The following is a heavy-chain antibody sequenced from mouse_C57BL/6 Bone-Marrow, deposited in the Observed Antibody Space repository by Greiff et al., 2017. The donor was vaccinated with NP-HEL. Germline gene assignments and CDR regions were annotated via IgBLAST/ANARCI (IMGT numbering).Heavy chain of an antibody. Sequence: DVKLVESGGDLVKPGGSLKLSCAASGFTFSSYGMSWVRQTPDKRLEWVATISSGGSYTYYPDSVKGRFTISRDNAKNTLYLQMSSLKSEDTAMYYCARQGVEGFAYWGQGTLVTVSA. CDR3: ARQGVEGFAY. V-gene: IGHV5-6*02. CDR1: GFTFSSYG. J-gene: IGHJ3*01. D-gene: IGHD1-1*02. CDR2: ISSGGSYT.